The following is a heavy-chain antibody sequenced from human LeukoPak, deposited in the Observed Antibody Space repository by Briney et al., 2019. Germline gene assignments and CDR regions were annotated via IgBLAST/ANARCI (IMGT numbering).Heavy chain of an antibody. CDR2: IKQVGSEK. Sequence: GGSLRLSCAASGFIFSNYWMSWVRQAPGKGLEWVANIKQVGSEKYYVDSVKGRFTISRDNAKNSLYLQMNSLRAEATAVYYCAREGPLRIAVPTPPPFDYWGQGTLVTVSS. CDR3: AREGPLRIAVPTPPPFDY. V-gene: IGHV3-7*01. CDR1: GFIFSNYW. J-gene: IGHJ4*02. D-gene: IGHD6-19*01.